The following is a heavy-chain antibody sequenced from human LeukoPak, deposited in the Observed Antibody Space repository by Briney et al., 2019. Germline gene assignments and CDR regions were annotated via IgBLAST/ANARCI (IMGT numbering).Heavy chain of an antibody. Sequence: GGSLRLSCAASGFTFSSYAMSWVRQAPGKGLQWVSTISGSGGSTYYADSVKGRFTTSRDNSKNTLYLQMNSLRAEDTAVYYCAKAGVTGDYAYFDYWGQGTLVTVSS. J-gene: IGHJ4*02. CDR1: GFTFSSYA. V-gene: IGHV3-23*01. CDR2: ISGSGGST. CDR3: AKAGVTGDYAYFDY. D-gene: IGHD4-17*01.